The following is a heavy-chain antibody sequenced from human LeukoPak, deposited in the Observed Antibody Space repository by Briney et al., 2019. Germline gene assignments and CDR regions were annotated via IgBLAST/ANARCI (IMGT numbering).Heavy chain of an antibody. V-gene: IGHV3-48*01. CDR1: GFTFSSYS. CDR3: ARFTHSSGYRRYFDY. D-gene: IGHD3-22*01. J-gene: IGHJ4*02. Sequence: PGGSLRLSCAASGFTFSSYSMNWVRKAPGKGLERVSYISSSSSTIYYADSVKGRFTVSRDNAKNSLYLQMNSLRAEDTAVYYCARFTHSSGYRRYFDYWGQGTLVTVSS. CDR2: ISSSSSTI.